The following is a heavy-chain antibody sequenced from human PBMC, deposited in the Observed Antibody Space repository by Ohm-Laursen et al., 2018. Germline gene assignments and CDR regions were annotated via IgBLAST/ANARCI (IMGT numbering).Heavy chain of an antibody. V-gene: IGHV1-69*01. CDR3: ARGMGLRRSDRYYFDY. Sequence: GSSVKVSCKASGGTFSSYAISWVRQAPGQGLEWMGGIIPIFGTANYAQKFQGRVTITADESTSTAYMELSSLRSEDTAVYYCARGMGLRRSDRYYFDYWGQGTLVTVSS. J-gene: IGHJ4*02. CDR2: IIPIFGTA. D-gene: IGHD4-17*01. CDR1: GGTFSSYA.